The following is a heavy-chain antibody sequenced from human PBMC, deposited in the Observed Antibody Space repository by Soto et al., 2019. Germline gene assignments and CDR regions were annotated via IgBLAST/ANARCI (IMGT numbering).Heavy chain of an antibody. CDR3: ARSYWYFDL. V-gene: IGHV3-30-3*01. CDR1: GFTFSSYA. J-gene: IGHJ2*01. CDR2: ISYDGSNK. Sequence: QVQLVESGGGVVQPGRSLRLSCAASGFTFSSYAMHWVRQAPGKGLEWVAVISYDGSNKYYADSVKGRFTISRDNSKNTLYLQMNSLRAEDTGVYYCARSYWYFDLWGRGTLVTVSS.